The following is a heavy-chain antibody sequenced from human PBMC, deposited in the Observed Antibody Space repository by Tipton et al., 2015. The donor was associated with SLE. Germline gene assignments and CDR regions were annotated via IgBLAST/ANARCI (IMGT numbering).Heavy chain of an antibody. CDR3: ARGDAYYGMDV. J-gene: IGHJ6*02. D-gene: IGHD2-21*01. CDR1: GYTFNAYH. Sequence: QLVQSGAEVKKPGASVKVSCKASGYTFNAYHMHWVRQAPGQGLEWVGRVNPHSGGTNYAQKFQGRVTMTRDTSISTAYMELSRLTSDDTAVYLCARGDAYYGMDVWGQGTTVTVSS. CDR2: VNPHSGGT. V-gene: IGHV1-2*06.